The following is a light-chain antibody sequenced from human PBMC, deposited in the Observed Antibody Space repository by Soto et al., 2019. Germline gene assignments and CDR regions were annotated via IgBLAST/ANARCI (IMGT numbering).Light chain of an antibody. CDR2: GAS. CDR1: QSVDSN. V-gene: IGKV3D-15*01. J-gene: IGKJ4*01. Sequence: EIVMTQSPAILSVSPGDGATLSCRASQSVDSNLAWYQQKPGQTPRLLIYGASTRPTGIPARFSGSGSGTEFTLTISSLQSEDSAVYYCQQYNDWPLTFGGGTKVDIK. CDR3: QQYNDWPLT.